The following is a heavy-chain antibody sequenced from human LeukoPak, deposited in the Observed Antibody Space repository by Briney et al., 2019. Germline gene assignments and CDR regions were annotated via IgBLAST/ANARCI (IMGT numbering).Heavy chain of an antibody. Sequence: GGSLRLSCAASGFTFDDYAMHWVRQAPGKGLEWVSGISWNSGSIGYADSVKGRFTISRDNAKNSLYLQVNSLRAEDTALYYCAKVGYNYDFWSGPPDYWGQGTLVTVSS. CDR3: AKVGYNYDFWSGPPDY. D-gene: IGHD3-3*01. CDR2: ISWNSGSI. CDR1: GFTFDDYA. V-gene: IGHV3-9*01. J-gene: IGHJ4*02.